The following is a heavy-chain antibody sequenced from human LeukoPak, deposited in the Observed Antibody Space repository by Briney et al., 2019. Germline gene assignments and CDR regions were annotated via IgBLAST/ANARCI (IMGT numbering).Heavy chain of an antibody. Sequence: ASVKLSSKASGYTFTGYYMHWVRQAPGQGLEWMGWINPNSGGTNYAQKFQGRVTMTRDTSISTAYMELSRLRSDDTAVYYCARASGYCSSTSCPYYYYMDVWGKGTTVTVSS. CDR2: INPNSGGT. V-gene: IGHV1-2*02. CDR3: ARASGYCSSTSCPYYYYMDV. CDR1: GYTFTGYY. D-gene: IGHD2-2*01. J-gene: IGHJ6*03.